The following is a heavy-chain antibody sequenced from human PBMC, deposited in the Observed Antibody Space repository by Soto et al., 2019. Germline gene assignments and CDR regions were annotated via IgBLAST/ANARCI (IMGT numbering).Heavy chain of an antibody. CDR1: GGSISSSNW. CDR2: IYHIGST. D-gene: IGHD2-15*01. V-gene: IGHV4-4*02. CDR3: ARAGRGYCSGGSCYTGLHGMDV. J-gene: IGHJ6*02. Sequence: QVQLQESGPGLVKPSGTLSLTCAVSGGSISSSNWWSWVRQPPGKGLEWIGEIYHIGSTNYNPSLKSRVTISVDKSKNQFSLKLSSVTAADTAVYYCARAGRGYCSGGSCYTGLHGMDVWGQGTTVTVSS.